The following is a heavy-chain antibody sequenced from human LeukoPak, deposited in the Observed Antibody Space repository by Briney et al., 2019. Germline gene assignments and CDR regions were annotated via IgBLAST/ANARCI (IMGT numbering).Heavy chain of an antibody. CDR1: GFPFSDYS. D-gene: IGHD5-24*01. V-gene: IGHV3-48*01. CDR3: ARDYKYAFDN. CDR2: IGIDGGNT. J-gene: IGHJ4*02. Sequence: GGSLRLSCAASGFPFSDYSMNWVRQAPGKGLEWISYIGIDGGNTNYADSVKGRFTISGDKAKNSLYLQMNSLRVEDTAVYYCARDYKYAFDNWGQGTLVTVSS.